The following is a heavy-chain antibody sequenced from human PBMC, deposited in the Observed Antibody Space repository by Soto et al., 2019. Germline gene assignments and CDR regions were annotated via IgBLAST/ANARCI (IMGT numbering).Heavy chain of an antibody. J-gene: IGHJ6*02. CDR3: AKQPTTKYVWGSYRIDYYGMDV. Sequence: QVQLVESGGGAVQPGRSLRLSCAASGFTFSSYGMHWVRQAPGKGLEWVAVISYDGSNKYYADSVKGRFTISRDNSKNTLYLQMNSLRAEDTAVYYCAKQPTTKYVWGSYRIDYYGMDVWGQGTTVTVSS. CDR1: GFTFSSYG. D-gene: IGHD3-16*02. V-gene: IGHV3-30*18. CDR2: ISYDGSNK.